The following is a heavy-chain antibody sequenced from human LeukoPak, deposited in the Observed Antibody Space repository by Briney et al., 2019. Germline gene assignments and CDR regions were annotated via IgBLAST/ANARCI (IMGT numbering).Heavy chain of an antibody. V-gene: IGHV3-21*01. D-gene: IGHD6-13*01. CDR2: ISSSSTYI. CDR1: GFTFSSYG. CDR3: ARDSSSWFNWFDP. J-gene: IGHJ5*02. Sequence: GGSLRLSCAASGFTFSSYGMNWVRQAPGKGLEWVSSISSSSTYIYYADSVKGRFTISRGNAKNSLYLQMNSLRAEDTAVYYCARDSSSWFNWFDPWGQGTLVTVSS.